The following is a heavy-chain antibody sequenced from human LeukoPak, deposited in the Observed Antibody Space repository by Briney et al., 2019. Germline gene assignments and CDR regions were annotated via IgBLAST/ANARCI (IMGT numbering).Heavy chain of an antibody. V-gene: IGHV1-69*13. CDR2: IIPIFGRA. CDR1: GGTFSNYA. Sequence: SVKVSCKASGGTFSNYAISWVRQAPGQGLEWMGGIIPIFGRANYAQKSQGRVTITADESTSTAYMELSSLRSEDTAVYYCARTPSVVVTASPWLGWFDPWGQGTLVTVSS. D-gene: IGHD2-21*02. J-gene: IGHJ5*02. CDR3: ARTPSVVVTASPWLGWFDP.